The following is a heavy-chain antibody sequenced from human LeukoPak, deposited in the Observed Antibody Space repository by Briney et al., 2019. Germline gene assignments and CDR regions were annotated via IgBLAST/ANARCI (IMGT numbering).Heavy chain of an antibody. CDR3: ARDSVAAAGIVF. Sequence: SETLSLTCTVSGGSISSGGYYWSWIRQHPGKGLEWIGYIYYSGSTYYNPSLKSRVTISVDTSKNQFSLKLSSVTAADTAVYYCARDSVAAAGIVFWGQGTLVTVYS. J-gene: IGHJ4*02. D-gene: IGHD6-13*01. CDR1: GGSISSGGYY. CDR2: IYYSGST. V-gene: IGHV4-31*03.